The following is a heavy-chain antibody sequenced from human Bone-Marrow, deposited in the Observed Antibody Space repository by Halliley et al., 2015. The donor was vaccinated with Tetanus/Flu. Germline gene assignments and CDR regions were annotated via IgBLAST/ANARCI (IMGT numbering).Heavy chain of an antibody. Sequence: TLSLTCTVSAGSITTSNWWSWARQPPGKGLEWIGEIYHGGAFNYAPALESRVSMSVDKSKNQFSLALTSLNAADTAVYFCAGHLATRGTRGFDSWGQGVLVTVSS. CDR1: AGSITTSNW. V-gene: IGHV4-4*01. CDR2: IYHGGAF. CDR3: AGHLATRGTRGFDS. J-gene: IGHJ4*02. D-gene: IGHD3-10*01.